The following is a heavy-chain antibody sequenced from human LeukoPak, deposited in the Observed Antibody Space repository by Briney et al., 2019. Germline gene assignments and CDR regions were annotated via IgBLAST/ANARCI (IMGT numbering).Heavy chain of an antibody. CDR1: GGSISSGDYY. V-gene: IGHV4-30-4*01. Sequence: SETLSLTCTVSGGSISSGDYYWSWIRQPPGKGLEWIGYIYYSGSTYYNPSLKSRVTISVDTSKNQFSLKLNSVTAADTAVYYCARLGNPFITVAGSYDYWGQGTLVTVSS. CDR3: ARLGNPFITVAGSYDY. CDR2: IYYSGST. D-gene: IGHD6-19*01. J-gene: IGHJ4*02.